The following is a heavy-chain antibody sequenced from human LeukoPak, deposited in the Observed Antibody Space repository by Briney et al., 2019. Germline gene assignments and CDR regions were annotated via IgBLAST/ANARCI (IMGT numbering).Heavy chain of an antibody. J-gene: IGHJ4*02. Sequence: GGSLRLSCAASGFTFISYTMSWVRQAPGKGLVWVSHINSDGSWTSYADSVKGRFTISKDNAENTVYLQMNSLRAEDTAVYYCVSFYETYWGRGTLVTVSS. D-gene: IGHD2/OR15-2a*01. CDR3: VSFYETY. CDR1: GFTFISYT. CDR2: INSDGSWT. V-gene: IGHV3-74*01.